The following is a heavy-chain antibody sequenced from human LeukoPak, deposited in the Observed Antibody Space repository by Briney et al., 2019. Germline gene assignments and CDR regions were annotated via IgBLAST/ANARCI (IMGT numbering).Heavy chain of an antibody. J-gene: IGHJ4*02. V-gene: IGHV4-59*08. D-gene: IGHD3-16*01. CDR1: GGSISSYY. CDR3: ARLLSGGEGY. Sequence: PSETLSLTCTVSGGSISSYYWSWIRQPPGKGLEWIGYIFYSGSTNYNPSLKSRVTISVDTSKNQFSLKLSSVTAADMAVYYCARLLSGGEGYWGQGTLVTVSS. CDR2: IFYSGST.